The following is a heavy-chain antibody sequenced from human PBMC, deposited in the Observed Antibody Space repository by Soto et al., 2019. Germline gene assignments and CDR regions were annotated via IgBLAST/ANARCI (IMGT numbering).Heavy chain of an antibody. Sequence: SETLSLTCAVSGGSISSGGYYWSWIRQHPGKGLEWIGYIYYSGSTYYNPSLKSRVTISVDTSKNQFSLKLSSVTAADTAVYYCARVFYDSSGYPNFDYWGQGTLVTVSS. J-gene: IGHJ4*02. D-gene: IGHD3-22*01. V-gene: IGHV4-31*11. CDR1: GGSISSGGYY. CDR2: IYYSGST. CDR3: ARVFYDSSGYPNFDY.